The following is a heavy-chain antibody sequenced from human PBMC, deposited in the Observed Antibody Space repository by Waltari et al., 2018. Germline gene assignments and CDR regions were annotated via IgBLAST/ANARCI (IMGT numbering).Heavy chain of an antibody. CDR1: GSIFTSYG. Sequence: QIQLVQSGAEVKKPGASVKVSCKVSGSIFTSYGVNWVRQAPGQGLEWMGWISTYNGNTTYARNLQGRVPMTRATSTSTAYMELRSLKSDDTAVYYCARGPSNYNWFDPWGQGTLVTVSS. CDR3: ARGPSNYNWFDP. V-gene: IGHV1-18*01. CDR2: ISTYNGNT. J-gene: IGHJ5*02. D-gene: IGHD4-4*01.